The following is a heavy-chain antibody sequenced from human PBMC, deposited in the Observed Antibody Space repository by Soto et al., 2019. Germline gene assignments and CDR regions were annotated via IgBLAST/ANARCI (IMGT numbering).Heavy chain of an antibody. Sequence: QVQLVESGGGLVKPGGFLRLSCGASGFTFSDYYMTWIRQAPGKGLEWVSYISSSGRTIYYADSVKGRFTISRDNAKNSLYLQMNSLRAEDTAVYYCARDGAARPGTRTDAFDIWGQGTMVTVSS. CDR2: ISSSGRTI. CDR3: ARDGAARPGTRTDAFDI. J-gene: IGHJ3*02. D-gene: IGHD6-6*01. V-gene: IGHV3-11*01. CDR1: GFTFSDYY.